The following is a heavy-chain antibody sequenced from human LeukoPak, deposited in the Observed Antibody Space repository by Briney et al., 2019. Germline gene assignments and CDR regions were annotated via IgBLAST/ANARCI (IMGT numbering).Heavy chain of an antibody. J-gene: IGHJ4*02. D-gene: IGHD2-15*01. Sequence: PGGSLRLSCAASGFTFSSYAMSWVRQAPGKGLEWVSAISGSGGSTYYADSVKGRFTISRDNSKNTLYLQMNSLRAEDTAVYYCAKAPGSYCSGGSCYSDYWGQGTLVTVSS. V-gene: IGHV3-23*01. CDR3: AKAPGSYCSGGSCYSDY. CDR1: GFTFSSYA. CDR2: ISGSGGST.